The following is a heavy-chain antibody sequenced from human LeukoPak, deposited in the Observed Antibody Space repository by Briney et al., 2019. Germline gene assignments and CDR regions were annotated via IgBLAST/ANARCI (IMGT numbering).Heavy chain of an antibody. CDR1: GFTFSHYW. Sequence: GGSLRLSCTASGFTFSHYWMSWVRQAPGKGLEWVANIKEDGSEIYYLDSVKGRFTISRNNAKTSLYLQMNSLRAEDTAVYYCANQKVGATTWSDPWGQGTLVTVSS. CDR3: ANQKVGATTWSDP. CDR2: IKEDGSEI. J-gene: IGHJ5*02. D-gene: IGHD1-26*01. V-gene: IGHV3-7*03.